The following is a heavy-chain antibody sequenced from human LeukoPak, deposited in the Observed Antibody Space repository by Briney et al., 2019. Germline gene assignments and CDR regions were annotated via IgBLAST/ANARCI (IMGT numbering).Heavy chain of an antibody. D-gene: IGHD2-2*01. CDR1: GGTFSSYA. Sequence: SVKVSCKASGGTFSSYAISWVRQAPGQGLEWMGGIIPIFGTANHARKFQGRVTITADKSTSTAYMELSSLRSEDTAVYYCARAGVEYQHNWFDPWGQGTLVTVSS. J-gene: IGHJ5*02. CDR3: ARAGVEYQHNWFDP. CDR2: IIPIFGTA. V-gene: IGHV1-69*06.